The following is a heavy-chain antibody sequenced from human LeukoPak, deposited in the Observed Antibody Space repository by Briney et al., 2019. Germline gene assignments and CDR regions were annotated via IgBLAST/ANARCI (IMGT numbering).Heavy chain of an antibody. CDR1: NYSISSSHY. Sequence: PSETLSLTCTVSNYSISSSHYWGWIRQPPGKGLEWIGSLFHSGGTYYTPSLKSRVTISVDTSKNQFSLKLSSVTAADTAVYYCARDQYYDFWSGYSNWFDPWGQGTLVTVSS. D-gene: IGHD3-3*01. V-gene: IGHV4-38-2*02. CDR2: LFHSGGT. J-gene: IGHJ5*02. CDR3: ARDQYYDFWSGYSNWFDP.